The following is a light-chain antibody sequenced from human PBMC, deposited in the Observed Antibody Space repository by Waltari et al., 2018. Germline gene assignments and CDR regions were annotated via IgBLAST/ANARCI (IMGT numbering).Light chain of an antibody. V-gene: IGKV2-28*01. Sequence: DIVVTQSPLSLPVTPGEPASISCRSSHSRLHSNGNNYLDWYLQKPGQSPQLLIYLGSNRASGVPDRFSGSGSGTDFTLKISRVEAEDVGVYYCMQSLQALWTFGQGTKVEIK. CDR2: LGS. CDR1: HSRLHSNGNNY. J-gene: IGKJ1*01. CDR3: MQSLQALWT.